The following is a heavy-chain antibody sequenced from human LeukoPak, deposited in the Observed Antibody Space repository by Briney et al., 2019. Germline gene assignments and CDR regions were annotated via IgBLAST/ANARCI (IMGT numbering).Heavy chain of an antibody. J-gene: IGHJ4*02. Sequence: PSETLSLTCTVSGGSISSSSYYWGWIRQPPGKGQERIGRINNSGSTYYNPSLKSRVTISVDTSKKQFSLKLSSVTAADTAVYYCARHPLYLNIAVAGTVDYWGQGTLVTVSS. D-gene: IGHD6-19*01. V-gene: IGHV4-39*01. CDR2: INNSGST. CDR1: GGSISSSSYY. CDR3: ARHPLYLNIAVAGTVDY.